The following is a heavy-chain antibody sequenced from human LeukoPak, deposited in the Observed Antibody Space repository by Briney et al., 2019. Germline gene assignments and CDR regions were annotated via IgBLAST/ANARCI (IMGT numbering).Heavy chain of an antibody. D-gene: IGHD3/OR15-3a*01. CDR1: GGSFSGYY. V-gene: IGHV4-34*01. J-gene: IGHJ6*03. Sequence: PSETLSLTCAVYGGSFSGYYWSWIRQPPGQGLEWIGEINHSVSTNYNPSLKSRVTISVDTSKNQFSLKLSSVTAADTAVYYCARAHADGLGLNLYYYYYMDVWGKGTTVTISS. CDR3: ARAHADGLGLNLYYYYYMDV. CDR2: INHSVST.